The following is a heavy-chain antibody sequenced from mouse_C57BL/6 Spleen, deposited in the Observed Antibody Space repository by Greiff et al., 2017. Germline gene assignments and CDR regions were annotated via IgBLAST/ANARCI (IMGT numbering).Heavy chain of an antibody. V-gene: IGHV1-69*01. J-gene: IGHJ2*01. D-gene: IGHD2-4*01. Sequence: QVQLQQSGAELVMPGASVKLSCKASGYTFTSYWMHWVKQRPGQGLEWIGEIDPSDSYTNYNQKFKGKSTLTVDKSSSTAYMQLSSLTSEDSAVYYCARYDYDVGGYFDYWGQGTTLTVSS. CDR2: IDPSDSYT. CDR1: GYTFTSYW. CDR3: ARYDYDVGGYFDY.